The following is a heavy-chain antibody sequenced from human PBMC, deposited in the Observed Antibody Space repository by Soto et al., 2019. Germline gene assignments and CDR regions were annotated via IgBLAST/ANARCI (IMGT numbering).Heavy chain of an antibody. D-gene: IGHD2-8*02. CDR2: INHSGST. V-gene: IGHV4-30-4*01. CDR1: GGSISSGDYY. J-gene: IGHJ4*02. Sequence: SETLSLTCTVSGGSISSGDYYWSWIRQPPGKGLEWIGEINHSGSTNYNPSLKSRITISVDTSKNQFSLKLTSVTAADTAVYYCARDKITGLFDYWGQGTLVTV. CDR3: ARDKITGLFDY.